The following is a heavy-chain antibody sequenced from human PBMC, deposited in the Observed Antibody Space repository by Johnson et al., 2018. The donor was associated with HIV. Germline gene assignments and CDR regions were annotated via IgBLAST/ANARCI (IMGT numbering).Heavy chain of an antibody. CDR2: INWNGGST. J-gene: IGHJ3*02. D-gene: IGHD3-22*01. CDR3: ARDAGGGRIVVDYDAFDI. V-gene: IGHV3-20*01. Sequence: VQLVESGGGVVQPGRSLRLSCAASGFTFDDYGMSWVRQAPGKGLEWVSGINWNGGSTGYVDAVKGRFTISRDNAKNSLFLQMNSLRAEDTALYDCARDAGGGRIVVDYDAFDIWGQGTMVTVSS. CDR1: GFTFDDYG.